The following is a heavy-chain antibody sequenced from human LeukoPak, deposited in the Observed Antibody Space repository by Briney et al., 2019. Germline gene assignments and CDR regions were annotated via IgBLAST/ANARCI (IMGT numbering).Heavy chain of an antibody. D-gene: IGHD2-15*01. CDR2: IYYSGSA. V-gene: IGHV4-31*03. J-gene: IGHJ4*02. Sequence: PSETLSLTCTVSGGSISSGGYYWSWIRQHPGKGLEWIGYIYYSGSAYYNPSLKSRVTISVDTSKNQFSLKLSSVTAADTAVYYCARASFRMIFDYWGQGTLVTVSS. CDR1: GGSISSGGYY. CDR3: ARASFRMIFDY.